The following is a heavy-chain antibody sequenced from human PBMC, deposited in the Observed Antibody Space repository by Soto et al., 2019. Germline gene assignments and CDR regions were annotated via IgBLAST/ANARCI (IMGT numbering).Heavy chain of an antibody. CDR2: ISGSGTTT. J-gene: IGHJ4*02. V-gene: IGHV3-48*04. CDR3: ARLGDYGSGSY. Sequence: VQLVESGGGVVQPGGSLRLSCAASGFSFSSFSMNWVRQAPGKGLEWVSYISGSGTTTYYADSVKGRFTISRDNAKNSLYLQMNSLQAEDTAVYYCARLGDYGSGSYWGQGTLVTVSS. D-gene: IGHD3-10*01. CDR1: GFSFSSFS.